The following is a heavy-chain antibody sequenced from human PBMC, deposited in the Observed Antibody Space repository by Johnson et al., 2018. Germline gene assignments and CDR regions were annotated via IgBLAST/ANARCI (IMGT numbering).Heavy chain of an antibody. CDR2: ISSSGRTV. D-gene: IGHD3-10*01. V-gene: IGHV3-11*01. Sequence: QLVESGGGLVKPGGSLRLSCAASGFTFSDYYMSWIRQAPGKGLEWVSYISSSGRTVYYADSVKGRFTISRDTAKNSLYQQMNSLRAEDTAVDYWARDGRSWTHNAEYLQHWGQGTPVTVSS. CDR3: ARDGRSWTHNAEYLQH. J-gene: IGHJ1*01. CDR1: GFTFSDYY.